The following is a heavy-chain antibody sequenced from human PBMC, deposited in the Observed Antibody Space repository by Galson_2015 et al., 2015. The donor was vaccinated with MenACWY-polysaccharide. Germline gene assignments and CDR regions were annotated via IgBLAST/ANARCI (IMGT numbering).Heavy chain of an antibody. Sequence: PALVKPTQTLTLTCTFSGFSLSTSGVGVGWIRQPPGKALEWLALIYWDDDKRYSPSLKSRLTITKDTSKNQVVLTMTNMDPVDTATYYCAHWTHDYYDSSGYYSFDYWGQGTLVTVSS. CDR3: AHWTHDYYDSSGYYSFDY. CDR2: IYWDDDK. CDR1: GFSLSTSGVG. J-gene: IGHJ4*02. D-gene: IGHD3-22*01. V-gene: IGHV2-5*02.